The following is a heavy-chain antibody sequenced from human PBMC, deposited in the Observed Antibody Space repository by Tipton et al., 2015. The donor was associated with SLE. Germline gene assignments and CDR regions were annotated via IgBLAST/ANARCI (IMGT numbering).Heavy chain of an antibody. D-gene: IGHD5-12*01. CDR1: TCSSYS. J-gene: IGHJ3*02. CDR2: ISRSSSYI. Sequence: TCSSYSMNWVRQAPGKGLEWVSSISRSSSYIYYADSVKGRFTISGDNAKNSLYLQMNSLRAEDTAVYYCARAGSGYDDAFDIWGQGTMVTVSS. CDR3: ARAGSGYDDAFDI. V-gene: IGHV3-21*01.